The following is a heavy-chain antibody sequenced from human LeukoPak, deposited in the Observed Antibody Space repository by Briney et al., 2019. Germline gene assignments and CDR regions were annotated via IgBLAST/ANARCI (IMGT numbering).Heavy chain of an antibody. D-gene: IGHD4-23*01. CDR3: ASRPVGGNFYFDF. CDR1: GGSINSYY. V-gene: IGHV4-59*06. CDR2: IFHSGET. J-gene: IGHJ4*02. Sequence: SETLSLTCTVSGGSINSYYWSWIRQPSGKALEWVGDIFHSGETSSNPSLKSRVTISVDRSKNQFSLRLTSVTAADTAVYYCASRPVGGNFYFDFWGQGTLITVSS.